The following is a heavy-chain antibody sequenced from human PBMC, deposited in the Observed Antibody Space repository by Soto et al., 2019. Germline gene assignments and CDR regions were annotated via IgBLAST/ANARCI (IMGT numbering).Heavy chain of an antibody. Sequence: SETLSLTCTVSGGSVSSGSYYWSWIRQPPGKGLEWIGEINHSGSTNYNPSLKSRVTISVDTSKNQFSLKLSSVTAADTAVYYCARDLDFYNYGMDVWGQGTTVTVSS. V-gene: IGHV4-61*01. D-gene: IGHD1-1*01. CDR2: INHSGST. CDR3: ARDLDFYNYGMDV. CDR1: GGSVSSGSYY. J-gene: IGHJ6*02.